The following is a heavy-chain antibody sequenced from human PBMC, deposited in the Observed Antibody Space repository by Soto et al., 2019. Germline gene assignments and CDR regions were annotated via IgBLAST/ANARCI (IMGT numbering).Heavy chain of an antibody. V-gene: IGHV1-18*04. D-gene: IGHD6-19*01. J-gene: IGHJ4*02. CDR2: ISAYNGNT. CDR3: ARAPVTRSSGWYCFDY. CDR1: GYTFTSYG. Sequence: GASVKVSCKASGYTFTSYGISWVRQAPGQGLEWMGWISAYNGNTNYAQKLQGRVTMTTDTSTSTAYMELRSLRSDDTAVYYCARAPVTRSSGWYCFDYWGQGTLVTVSS.